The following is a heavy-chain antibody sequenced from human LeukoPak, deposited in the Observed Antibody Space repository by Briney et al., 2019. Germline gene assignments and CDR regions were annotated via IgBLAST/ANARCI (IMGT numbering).Heavy chain of an antibody. D-gene: IGHD6-13*01. Sequence: GGSLRLSCAASGFTFSSDSMNSVRQAPGKGLEWVSSISSSSSYIYYADSVKGRFTISRDNAKNSLYLQMNSLRAEDTAVYYCARDNFRAAAGSAFDIWGQGTMVTVSS. J-gene: IGHJ3*02. CDR3: ARDNFRAAAGSAFDI. CDR1: GFTFSSDS. CDR2: ISSSSSYI. V-gene: IGHV3-21*01.